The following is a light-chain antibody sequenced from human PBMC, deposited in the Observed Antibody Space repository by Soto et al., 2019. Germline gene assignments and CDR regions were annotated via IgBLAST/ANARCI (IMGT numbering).Light chain of an antibody. CDR1: QSISSSY. V-gene: IGKV3-20*01. CDR3: QQYGSSSYT. CDR2: AAS. Sequence: EIVLTQSPGTLSLSPGERATLSCRASQSISSSYLAWYQQKPGQAPRLLIYAASSRATGIPARFSGSGSGTDFTLPISRLEPEDFAVYYCQQYGSSSYTFGQGTQLEIK. J-gene: IGKJ2*01.